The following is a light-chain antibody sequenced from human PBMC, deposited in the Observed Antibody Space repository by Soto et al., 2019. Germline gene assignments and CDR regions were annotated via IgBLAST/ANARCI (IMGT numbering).Light chain of an antibody. CDR3: LQDYTSPYI. J-gene: IGKJ2*01. V-gene: IGKV1-6*01. CDR1: QGVGSD. CDR2: AVS. Sequence: AIQMTQSPSSLSASIGDRVTITCRASQGVGSDLGWYQHKPGQAPRLLIYAVSNLEGGVPSRFSGSGSGTDFTLTINSLQPEDFATYYCLQDYTSPYIFGPGTKLEI.